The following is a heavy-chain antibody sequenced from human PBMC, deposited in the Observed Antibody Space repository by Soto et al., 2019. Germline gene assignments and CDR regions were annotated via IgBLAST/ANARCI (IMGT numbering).Heavy chain of an antibody. CDR3: ARATLIFGQLAYNWFDP. J-gene: IGHJ5*02. CDR1: GGTFSSYA. CDR2: IIPIFGTA. Sequence: EIKMAPASVKVSCKASGGTFSSYAISWVRQAPGQGLEWMGGIIPIFGTANYAQKFQGRVTITADKSTSTAYMELSSLRSEDTAVYYCARATLIFGQLAYNWFDPWGQGTLVTVS. D-gene: IGHD3-3*01. V-gene: IGHV1-69*06.